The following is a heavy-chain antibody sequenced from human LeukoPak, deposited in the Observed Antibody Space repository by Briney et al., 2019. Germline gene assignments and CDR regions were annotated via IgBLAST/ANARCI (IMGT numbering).Heavy chain of an antibody. CDR1: GGSISSYY. Sequence: PSETLSLTCTVSGGSISSYYWSWIRQPAGKGLEWIGRIYSSGSTNYSPSLQSRVTISVDKSKNQFSLKVSSVTAADTAVYYCARGSSSSTEFDYWGQGTLVTVSS. CDR3: ARGSSSSTEFDY. V-gene: IGHV4-4*07. CDR2: IYSSGST. D-gene: IGHD6-13*01. J-gene: IGHJ4*02.